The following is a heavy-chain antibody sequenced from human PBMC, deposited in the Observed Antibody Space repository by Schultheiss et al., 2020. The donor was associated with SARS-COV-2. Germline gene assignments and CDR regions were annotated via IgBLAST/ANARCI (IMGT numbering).Heavy chain of an antibody. CDR1: GFTFSSYA. J-gene: IGHJ2*01. CDR2: ISGSGDIT. V-gene: IGHV3-23*01. D-gene: IGHD2-2*01. Sequence: GGSLRLSCAASGFTFSSYAMSWVRQAPGKGLEWVSAISGSGDITYYSYSMKGRFTISRDNSKNTLYLQMNSLRAEDTAVYYCAKAHRVVPAAYWYFDLWGRGTLVTVSS. CDR3: AKAHRVVPAAYWYFDL.